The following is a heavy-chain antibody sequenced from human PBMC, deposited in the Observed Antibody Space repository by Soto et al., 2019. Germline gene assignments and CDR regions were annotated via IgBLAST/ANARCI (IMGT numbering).Heavy chain of an antibody. CDR2: IYYSGST. V-gene: IGHV4-30-4*01. J-gene: IGHJ6*02. CDR3: ARDRVRDHYYYYGMDV. CDR1: GGSISSGDYY. Sequence: SETLSLTCTVSGGSISSGDYYWSWIRQPPGKGLEWIGYIYYSGSTYYNPSLKSRVTISVDTSKNQFSLKLSSVTAADTAVYYCARDRVRDHYYYYGMDVWGQGTTVTVSS. D-gene: IGHD3-10*01.